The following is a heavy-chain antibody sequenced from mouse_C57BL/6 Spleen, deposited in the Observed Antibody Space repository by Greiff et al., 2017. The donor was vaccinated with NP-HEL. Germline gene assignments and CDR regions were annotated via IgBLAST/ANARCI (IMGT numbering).Heavy chain of an antibody. CDR2: IDPANGNT. D-gene: IGHD1-1*01. V-gene: IGHV14-3*01. CDR3: ARSTPFITTGVATGDYYAMDY. CDR1: GFNIKNTY. Sequence: EVQLQQSVAELVRPGASVKLSCTASGFNIKNTYMHWVKQRPEQGLEWIGRIDPANGNTKYAPKFQGKATITADTSSNTAYLQLSSLTSEDTAIYYCARSTPFITTGVATGDYYAMDYWGQGTSVTVSS. J-gene: IGHJ4*01.